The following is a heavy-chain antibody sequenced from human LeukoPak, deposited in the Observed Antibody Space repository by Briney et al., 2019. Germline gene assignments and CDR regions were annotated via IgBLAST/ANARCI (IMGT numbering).Heavy chain of an antibody. CDR3: ARLGSYHDF. J-gene: IGHJ4*02. CDR1: GASISHLY. Sequence: PSETLSLTCTVPGASISHLYWSWIRQTPEKGLEWMGHVHTSGGSTYYPSLKTRLTMSIGTSRSQLSLKLTSVTAADTAVYFCARLGSYHDFWGQGALVTVSS. CDR2: VHTSGGS. V-gene: IGHV4-4*09. D-gene: IGHD1-26*01.